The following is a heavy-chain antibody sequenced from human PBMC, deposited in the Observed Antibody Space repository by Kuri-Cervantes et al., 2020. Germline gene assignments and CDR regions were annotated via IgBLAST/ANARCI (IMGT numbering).Heavy chain of an antibody. Sequence: SETLSLTCAISGDYVSSGSSCWTWIRQSPSRGLECLGRTYYRSQWFNDYAVSVKSRITINPDTSKNQFSLQLNSVTPDDTAVYYRARGAATTGNDYWGQGTLVTVSS. CDR2: TYYRSQWFN. V-gene: IGHV6-1*01. CDR3: ARGAATTGNDY. CDR1: GDYVSSGSSC. J-gene: IGHJ4*02. D-gene: IGHD1-1*01.